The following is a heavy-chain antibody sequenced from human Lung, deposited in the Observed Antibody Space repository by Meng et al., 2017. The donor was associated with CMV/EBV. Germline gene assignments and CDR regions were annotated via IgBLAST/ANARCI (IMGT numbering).Heavy chain of an antibody. CDR3: VADSITSPNLDF. D-gene: IGHD2-21*01. V-gene: IGHV3-66*01. CDR2: IFLDGKT. J-gene: IGHJ4*02. CDR1: GYSVSGKY. Sequence: EVQLVESGXGLVQPGGSLRLSCAASGYSVSGKYMSWVRQAPGKGLEWISIIFLDGKTYYVDSVRGRFVISRDNSKNIMDLQMNSLRVEDTAVYYCVADSITSPNLDFWGRGTLVTVSS.